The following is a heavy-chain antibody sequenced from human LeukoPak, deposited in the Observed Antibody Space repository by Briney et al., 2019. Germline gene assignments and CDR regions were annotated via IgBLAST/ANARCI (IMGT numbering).Heavy chain of an antibody. V-gene: IGHV4-39*07. CDR2: IYYSGST. J-gene: IGHJ4*02. CDR1: GGSISSSSYY. CDR3: ARQRWLPSTQRGCHY. Sequence: SETLPLTCTVSGGSISSSSYYWGWARQPPGKGLEWIGSIYYSGSTYYNPSLKSRVTISVDTTKNQFSLKLSSVTAADPAVYYCARQRWLPSTQRGCHYWGQGTLDNVPS. D-gene: IGHD5-24*01.